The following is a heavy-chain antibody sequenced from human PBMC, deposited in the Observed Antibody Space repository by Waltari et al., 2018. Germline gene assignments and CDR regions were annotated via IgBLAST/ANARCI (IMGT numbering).Heavy chain of an antibody. D-gene: IGHD4-17*01. CDR2: ISSSSSYI. Sequence: EVQLVESGGGLVKPGGSLRLSCAASGFTFSSYSMNWVRQAPGKGLEWVSSISSSSSYIYYADSVKGRFTISRDNAKNSLYLQMNSLRAEDTAVYYCAASSNYGDYFDYWGQGTLVTVSS. V-gene: IGHV3-21*04. J-gene: IGHJ4*02. CDR1: GFTFSSYS. CDR3: AASSNYGDYFDY.